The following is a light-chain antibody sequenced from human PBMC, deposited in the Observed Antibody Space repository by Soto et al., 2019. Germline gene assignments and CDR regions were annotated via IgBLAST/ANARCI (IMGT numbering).Light chain of an antibody. CDR1: SSNIGSNS. CDR2: SND. CDR3: AAWDDSLNGYV. V-gene: IGLV1-44*01. Sequence: ALTQPPSASGTPGQRVTISCSGSSSNIGSNSVNWYQQLPGTAPKLLIYSNDRRPSGVPDRFSGSKSGTSAPLAISGLQSEDEADYYCAAWDDSLNGYVFGTGTKVTVL. J-gene: IGLJ1*01.